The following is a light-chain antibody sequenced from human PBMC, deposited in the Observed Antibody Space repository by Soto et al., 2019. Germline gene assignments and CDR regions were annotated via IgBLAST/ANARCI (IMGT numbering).Light chain of an antibody. V-gene: IGKV3-20*01. CDR1: QSVTSNY. J-gene: IGKJ1*01. CDR2: DAS. CDR3: HHYET. Sequence: EIVLTQSPGTLSLSPGERVTLSCRASQSVTSNYLAWYQQKPGQAPRLLIYDASSRAAGIPDRFSGSGSGTDFTLTISRLEPEDFAVYYCHHYETFGQGTKVDI.